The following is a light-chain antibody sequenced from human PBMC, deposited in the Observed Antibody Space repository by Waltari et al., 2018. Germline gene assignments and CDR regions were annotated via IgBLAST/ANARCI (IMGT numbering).Light chain of an antibody. Sequence: EIVLTQSPSTLSSSPGERATLSCRASQSVSRSLAWYQQKPGQAPRLLIYGASSRATGVPDRFSGSGSGTDFSLTISRLEPEDFAVYYCQHYVRLPVSFGQGTKVEIK. J-gene: IGKJ1*01. CDR3: QHYVRLPVS. CDR2: GAS. V-gene: IGKV3-20*01. CDR1: QSVSRS.